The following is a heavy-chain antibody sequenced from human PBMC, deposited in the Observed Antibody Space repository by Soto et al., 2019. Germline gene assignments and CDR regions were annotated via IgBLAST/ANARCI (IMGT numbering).Heavy chain of an antibody. V-gene: IGHV3-23*01. CDR1: GFAFATHA. J-gene: IGHJ4*02. D-gene: IGHD4-17*01. CDR2: ITNSGATK. CDR3: VKGLDSGDTKHFDQ. Sequence: PGGSLRLSCETSGFAFATHALTWVRQAPGKGLEWVSSITNSGATKYFADSVKGRFTISRDNSKNTLFLQMSNLRADDTAMYYCVKGLDSGDTKHFDQWGQGTLVTVSS.